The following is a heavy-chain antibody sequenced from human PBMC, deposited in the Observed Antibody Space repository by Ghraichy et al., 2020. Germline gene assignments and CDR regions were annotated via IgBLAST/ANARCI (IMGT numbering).Heavy chain of an antibody. CDR1: GFTFSSYS. CDR2: ISSSSSYI. J-gene: IGHJ6*03. V-gene: IGHV3-21*01. D-gene: IGHD6-19*01. Sequence: GESLNISCAASGFTFSSYSMNWVRQAPGKGLEWVSSISSSSSYIYYADSVKGRFTISRDNAKNSLYLQMNSLRAEDTAVYYCARDLDEGSGWQYYYYYYMDVWGKGTTVTVSS. CDR3: ARDLDEGSGWQYYYYYYMDV.